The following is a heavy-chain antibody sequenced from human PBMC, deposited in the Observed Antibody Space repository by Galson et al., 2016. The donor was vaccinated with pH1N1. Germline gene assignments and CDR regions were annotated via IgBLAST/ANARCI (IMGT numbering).Heavy chain of an antibody. CDR1: GFTFDDYG. V-gene: IGHV3-20*04. Sequence: SLRLSCAASGFTFDDYGMSWVRQAPGKGLEWVSGINWNGGSTGYADSVKGRFTISRDNVKNSLYLQMNSLRAEDTALYYCARERGPGYHYYMDVWGKGTTVTVSS. CDR2: INWNGGST. J-gene: IGHJ6*03. CDR3: ARERGPGYHYYMDV.